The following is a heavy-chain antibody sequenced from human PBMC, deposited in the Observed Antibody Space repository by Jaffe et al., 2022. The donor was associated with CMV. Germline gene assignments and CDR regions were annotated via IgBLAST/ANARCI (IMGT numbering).Heavy chain of an antibody. CDR3: AKGAAVAGMGVSYYYYYGMDV. D-gene: IGHD6-19*01. J-gene: IGHJ6*02. CDR1: GFTFSSYA. V-gene: IGHV3-23*01. CDR2: ISGSGGST. Sequence: EVQLLESGGGLVQPGGSLRLSCAASGFTFSSYAMSWVRQAPGKGLEWVSAISGSGGSTYYADSVKGRFTISRDNSKNTLYLQMNSLRAEDTAVYYCAKGAAVAGMGVSYYYYYGMDVWGQGTTVTVSS.